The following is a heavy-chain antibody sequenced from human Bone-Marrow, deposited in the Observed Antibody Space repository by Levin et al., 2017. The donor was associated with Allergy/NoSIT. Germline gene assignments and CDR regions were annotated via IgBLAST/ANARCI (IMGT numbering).Heavy chain of an antibody. D-gene: IGHD1-1*01. CDR2: TYYRSKWYY. J-gene: IGHJ4*02. V-gene: IGHV6-1*01. CDR3: ARDLWYNWSPTNGYFDN. CDR1: GDSVSSTIAV. Sequence: SQTLSLTCAISGDSVSSTIAVWNWIRQSPSRGLEWLGRTYYRSKWYYDYAVSVKSRITVSPDTSKNQFSLHPNSVTPEDTAVYYCARDLWYNWSPTNGYFDNWGQGTLVTVSS.